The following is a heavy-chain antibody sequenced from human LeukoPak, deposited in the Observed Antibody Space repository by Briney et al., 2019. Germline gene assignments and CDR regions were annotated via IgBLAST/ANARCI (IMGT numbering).Heavy chain of an antibody. V-gene: IGHV3-49*02. J-gene: IGHJ4*02. CDR1: GFTFGDYP. Sequence: GGPVRLSCTASGFTFGDYPMSWVPQAPGKGLEGVGFNRSKAYGGTTEYAASVKGRFTISRDDSKSIAYLQMNSLKTEDTAVYYCTRDPIAVAGTAIDYWGQGTLVTVSS. D-gene: IGHD6-19*01. CDR3: TRDPIAVAGTAIDY. CDR2: NRSKAYGGTT.